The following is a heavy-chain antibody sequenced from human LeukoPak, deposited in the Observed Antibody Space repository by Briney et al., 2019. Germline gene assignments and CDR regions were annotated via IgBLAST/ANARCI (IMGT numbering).Heavy chain of an antibody. CDR1: GGSTSSSNYY. CDR3: ARLGAGPTYYDFWSGYSSFYFDY. Sequence: SETLSLTCTVSGGSTSSSNYYWGWIRQPPGKGLEWIGGIHYSGNTYYNPSLKSRVTISVDTSKNQFSLKLSSVTAANTAVYYCARLGAGPTYYDFWSGYSSFYFDYWGQGTLVTVSS. CDR2: IHYSGNT. J-gene: IGHJ4*02. D-gene: IGHD3-3*01. V-gene: IGHV4-39*01.